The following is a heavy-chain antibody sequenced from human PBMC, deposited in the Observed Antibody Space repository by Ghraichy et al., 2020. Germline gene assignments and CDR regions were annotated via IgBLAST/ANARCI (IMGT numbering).Heavy chain of an antibody. CDR3: ARGAVVVAATPFPELDY. CDR2: INPNSGGT. J-gene: IGHJ4*02. D-gene: IGHD2-15*01. CDR1: GYTFTGYY. V-gene: IGHV1-2*04. Sequence: ASVKVSCKASGYTFTGYYMHWVRQAPGQGLEWMGWINPNSGGTNYAQKFQGWVTMTRDTSISTAYMELSRLRSDDTAVYYCARGAVVVAATPFPELDYWGQGTLVTVSS.